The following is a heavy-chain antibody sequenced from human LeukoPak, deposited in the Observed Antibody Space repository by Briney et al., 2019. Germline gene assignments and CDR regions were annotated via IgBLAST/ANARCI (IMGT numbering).Heavy chain of an antibody. CDR2: IIPIFGTA. CDR3: ARVMGIAGAGTVQYYFDY. J-gene: IGHJ4*02. Sequence: TVKVSCKASGGTFISYAISWVRQDPGQGLEWMGRIIPIFGTANYAQTFQGRVTITTDESTSTAYMELSSLRSEDTAVYYCARVMGIAGAGTVQYYFDYWGQGTLVIVSS. CDR1: GGTFISYA. D-gene: IGHD6-13*01. V-gene: IGHV1-69*05.